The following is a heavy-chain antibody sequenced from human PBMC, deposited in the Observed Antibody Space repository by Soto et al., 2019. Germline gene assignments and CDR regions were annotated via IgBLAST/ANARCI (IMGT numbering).Heavy chain of an antibody. CDR2: ISAYNGNT. CDR3: AREGPRFFTIFGVVFEDEQTSDAFDI. CDR1: GYTFTSYG. V-gene: IGHV1-18*01. J-gene: IGHJ3*02. D-gene: IGHD3-3*01. Sequence: GASVKVSCKASGYTFTSYGISWVRQAPGQGLEWMGWISAYNGNTNYAQKLQGRVTMTTDTSTSTAYMELRSLRSDDTAVYYCAREGPRFFTIFGVVFEDEQTSDAFDIWGQGTMVTVSS.